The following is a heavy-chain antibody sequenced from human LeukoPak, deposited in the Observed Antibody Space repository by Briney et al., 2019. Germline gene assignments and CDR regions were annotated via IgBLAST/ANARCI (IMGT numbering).Heavy chain of an antibody. CDR2: IYPGDSDT. CDR1: GYSFTSYW. V-gene: IGHV5-51*01. D-gene: IGHD2-2*01. J-gene: IGHJ6*02. CDR3: ARHGLGYCSSTSCSVYYYYGMDV. Sequence: GESLKISCKGSGYSFTSYWIGWVRQMPGKGLEWMGIIYPGDSDTRYSPSFQGQVTISADKSISTAYLQWSSLKASDTAMYYCARHGLGYCSSTSCSVYYYYGMDVWGQGTTVTVSS.